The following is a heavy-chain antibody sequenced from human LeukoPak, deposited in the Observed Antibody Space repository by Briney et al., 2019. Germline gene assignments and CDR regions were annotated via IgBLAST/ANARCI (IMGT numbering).Heavy chain of an antibody. CDR3: ARVKESAPVAAAIPYFFDR. J-gene: IGHJ4*02. Sequence: SVKVSCKASGGTFSSYAISWVRQAPGQGLEWMGGIIPIFGTANYAQKFQGRVTITADESTSTVYMDLRRLTYEDTAIYYCARVKESAPVAAAIPYFFDRWGQGTLVTVSS. CDR1: GGTFSSYA. D-gene: IGHD2-2*01. CDR2: IIPIFGTA. V-gene: IGHV1-69*13.